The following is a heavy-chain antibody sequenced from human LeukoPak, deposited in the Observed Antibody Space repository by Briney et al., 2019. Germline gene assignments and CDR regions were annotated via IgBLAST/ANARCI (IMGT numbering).Heavy chain of an antibody. CDR2: ISSSSSYI. J-gene: IGHJ4*02. Sequence: GGSLRLSCAASGFIFDDHGMHWVRQAPGKGLEWVSSISSSSSYIYYADSVKGRFTISRDNAKNSLYLQMNSLRAEDTAVYYCARGGYSYGLPSGFDYWGQGTLVTVSS. D-gene: IGHD5-18*01. CDR3: ARGGYSYGLPSGFDY. V-gene: IGHV3-21*01. CDR1: GFIFDDHG.